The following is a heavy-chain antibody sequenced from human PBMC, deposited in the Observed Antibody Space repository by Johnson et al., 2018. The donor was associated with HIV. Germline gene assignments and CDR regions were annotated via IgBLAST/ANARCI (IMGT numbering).Heavy chain of an antibody. D-gene: IGHD5-24*01. CDR1: GLSVSSNY. J-gene: IGHJ3*02. Sequence: VQLVESGGGLVQPGGSLRLSCAASGLSVSSNYMTWVRQGPGKGLEWVSVIDSGGGTKYADSVTGRFIISRDNPKNTLYLQMDGLRPEDTAVYYCAKDRDGYTLGAFDIGGQGTMVTVSS. V-gene: IGHV3-66*01. CDR3: AKDRDGYTLGAFDI. CDR2: IDSGGGT.